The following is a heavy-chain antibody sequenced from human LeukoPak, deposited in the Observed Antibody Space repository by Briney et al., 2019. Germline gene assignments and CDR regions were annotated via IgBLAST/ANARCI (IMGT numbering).Heavy chain of an antibody. Sequence: GASVKVSCKASGYTFTSYGISGVRQAPGQGLVWMGWISAYNGNTNYAQKVQGRVTMTTDTSTTTAYMALRSLRSDDTAVYYCARGQPNRLLWVGDLLSNINPFDYWGQGTLVTVSS. CDR3: ARGQPNRLLWVGDLLSNINPFDY. D-gene: IGHD3-10*01. V-gene: IGHV1-18*01. CDR2: ISAYNGNT. J-gene: IGHJ4*02. CDR1: GYTFTSYG.